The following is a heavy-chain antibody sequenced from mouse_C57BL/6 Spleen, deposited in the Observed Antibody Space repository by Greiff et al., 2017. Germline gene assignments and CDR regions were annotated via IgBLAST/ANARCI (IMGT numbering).Heavy chain of an antibody. V-gene: IGHV1-22*01. CDR3: ARWLGSTVVAPFDY. CDR1: GYTFTDYN. D-gene: IGHD1-1*01. J-gene: IGHJ2*01. CDR2: INPNNGGT. Sequence: EVQLVESGPELVKPGASVKMSCKASGYTFTDYNMHWVKQSHGKSLEWIGYINPNNGGTSYNQKFKGKATLTVNKSSSTAYMELRSLTSEDSAVYYCARWLGSTVVAPFDYWGQGTTLTVSS.